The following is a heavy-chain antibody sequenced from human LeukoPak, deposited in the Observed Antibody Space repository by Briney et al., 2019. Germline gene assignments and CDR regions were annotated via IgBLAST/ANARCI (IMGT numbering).Heavy chain of an antibody. CDR1: GGSFSGYY. CDR2: INHSGST. J-gene: IGHJ6*03. V-gene: IGHV4-34*01. CDR3: ARGDESRNYDFWSGYRAGYYYYYMDV. Sequence: SETLSLTCAVYGGSFSGYYWSWIRQPPGKGLEWIGEINHSGSTNYNPSLKSRVTISVDTSENQFSLKLSSVTAADTAVYYCARGDESRNYDFWSGYRAGYYYYYMDVWGKGTTVTASS. D-gene: IGHD3-3*01.